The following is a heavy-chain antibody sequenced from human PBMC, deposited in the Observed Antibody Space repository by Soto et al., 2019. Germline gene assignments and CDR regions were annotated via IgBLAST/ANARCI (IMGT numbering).Heavy chain of an antibody. CDR3: ARDINSYDSSGYYLGVLRY. V-gene: IGHV3-33*01. CDR1: GFTFSSYG. J-gene: IGHJ4*02. CDR2: IWYDGSNK. Sequence: QVQLVESGGGVVQPGRSLRLSCAASGFTFSSYGMHWVRQAPGKGLEWVAVIWYDGSNKYYADSVKGRFTISRDNSKNTLYLQMNSLRAEDTAVYYCARDINSYDSSGYYLGVLRYWGQGTLVTVSS. D-gene: IGHD3-22*01.